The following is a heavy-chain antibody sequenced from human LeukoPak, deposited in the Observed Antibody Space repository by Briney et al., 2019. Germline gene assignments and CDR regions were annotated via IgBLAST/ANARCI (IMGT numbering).Heavy chain of an antibody. V-gene: IGHV4-4*02. CDR1: GGSISSSNW. CDR2: IYHSGST. D-gene: IGHD5-12*01. J-gene: IGHJ4*02. CDR3: ARGTQNSGYDD. Sequence: SETLSLTCAVSGGSISSSNWWSWVRQPPGKGLEWIGEIYHSGSTNYNPSLKSRVTISVDKPKNQFSLKLSSVTAADTAVYYCARGTQNSGYDDWGQGTLVTVSS.